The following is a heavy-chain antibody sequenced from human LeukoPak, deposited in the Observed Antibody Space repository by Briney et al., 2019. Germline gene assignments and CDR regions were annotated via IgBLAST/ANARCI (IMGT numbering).Heavy chain of an antibody. V-gene: IGHV3-23*01. CDR2: ISGSGGST. Sequence: GSLRLSCAASGVTFSCGAMSWVRQAPGKGLEWVSAISGSGGSTYYADSAKGRFTISRDNSKNTLYLQMNSLRAADTAVYYCAKDSYPGIAVAAVMYYFDYWGQGTLVTVSS. CDR3: AKDSYPGIAVAAVMYYFDY. CDR1: GVTFSCGA. D-gene: IGHD6-19*01. J-gene: IGHJ4*02.